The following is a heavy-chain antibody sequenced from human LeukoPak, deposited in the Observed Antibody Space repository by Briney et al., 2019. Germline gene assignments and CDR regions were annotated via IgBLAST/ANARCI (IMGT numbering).Heavy chain of an antibody. CDR2: INHSGST. V-gene: IGHV4-34*01. J-gene: IGHJ4*02. D-gene: IGHD3-3*01. CDR3: ARAPITIFGVVTHFDY. Sequence: SETLSLTCAVYGGSFSGYYWSWIRQPPGKGLEWIGEINHSGSTNYNPSPKSRVTISVDTSKNQFSLKLSSVTAADTAVYYCARAPITIFGVVTHFDYWGQGTLVTVSS. CDR1: GGSFSGYY.